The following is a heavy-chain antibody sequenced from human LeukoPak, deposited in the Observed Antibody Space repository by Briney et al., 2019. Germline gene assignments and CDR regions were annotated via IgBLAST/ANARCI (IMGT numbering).Heavy chain of an antibody. J-gene: IGHJ4*02. V-gene: IGHV5-51*01. D-gene: IGHD2-2*01. CDR1: GYSFTSYW. CDR2: IYPGDSDT. Sequence: GESPKISCKGSGYSFTSYWIGCVRQMPGKGLEWMGIIYPGDSDTRYSPSFQGQVTISADKSISTAYLQWSSLKASDTGMYYCARRYCSSTSCYGENYFDYWGQGTLVTVSS. CDR3: ARRYCSSTSCYGENYFDY.